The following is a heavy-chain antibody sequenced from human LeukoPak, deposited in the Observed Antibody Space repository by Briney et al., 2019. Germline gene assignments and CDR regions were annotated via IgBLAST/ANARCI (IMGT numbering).Heavy chain of an antibody. CDR2: ISGSGGAT. J-gene: IGHJ6*03. Sequence: GESLRLSCAGSGFIFTSYAMRWVRQAPGKGLEWVSGISGSGGATDYADSVKGRFTISEDISKNTLNLQMNSLRAEDTAVYYCAKAGGNSYYDYYMDVWGKGTTVTVSS. V-gene: IGHV3-23*01. D-gene: IGHD4-23*01. CDR1: GFIFTSYA. CDR3: AKAGGNSYYDYYMDV.